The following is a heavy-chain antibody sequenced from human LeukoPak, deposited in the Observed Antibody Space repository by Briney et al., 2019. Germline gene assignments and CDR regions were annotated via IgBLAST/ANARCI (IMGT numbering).Heavy chain of an antibody. V-gene: IGHV3-23*01. Sequence: GGSLRLSCAASGFTFSSYALSWVRQFPGKGLEWVSAISGGGGSTYYADSVKGRFTISRDNSKNTLYLQMNSLRVEDMAVYYCAKEGSTTGRPIDYWGQGTLVTVSS. CDR2: ISGGGGST. D-gene: IGHD1-1*01. J-gene: IGHJ4*02. CDR1: GFTFSSYA. CDR3: AKEGSTTGRPIDY.